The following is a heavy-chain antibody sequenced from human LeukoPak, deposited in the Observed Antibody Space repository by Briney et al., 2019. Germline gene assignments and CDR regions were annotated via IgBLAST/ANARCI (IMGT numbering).Heavy chain of an antibody. Sequence: GGSLSLSCAASGFPFSSYAMHWFRQAQGKGLEWVAFIRYDGSNKYYADSVKGRFTISRDNAKNSLYLQMNSLRAEDTAVYYCAKERADVVVTAILHDWGQGTLVTVSS. CDR2: IRYDGSNK. CDR1: GFPFSSYA. D-gene: IGHD2-21*02. V-gene: IGHV3-30*02. CDR3: AKERADVVVTAILHD. J-gene: IGHJ4*02.